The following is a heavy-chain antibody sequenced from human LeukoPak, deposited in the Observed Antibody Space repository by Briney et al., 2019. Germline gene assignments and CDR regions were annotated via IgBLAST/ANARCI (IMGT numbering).Heavy chain of an antibody. CDR2: INHSGST. J-gene: IGHJ6*04. D-gene: IGHD3-10*01. V-gene: IGHV4-34*01. CDR1: GGSFSGYY. CDR3: ARCTRMVRGVSV. Sequence: SETLSLTCAVYGGSFSGYYWSWIRQPPGKGLEWIGEINHSGSTNYNPSLKSRLTISVDTSKNQFSLKVSSVTAADTAVYYCARCTRMVRGVSVWGKGTTVTVSS.